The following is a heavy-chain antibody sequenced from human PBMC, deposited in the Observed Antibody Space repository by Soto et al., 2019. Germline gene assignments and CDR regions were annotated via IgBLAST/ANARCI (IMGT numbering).Heavy chain of an antibody. CDR1: GFTFSSYG. Sequence: GGSLRLSCAASGFTFSSYGMHWVRQAPGKGLEWVAVISYDGSNKYYADSVKGRFTISRDNSKNTLYLQMNSLRAEDTAVYYCAKDGRYCSGGSCYKQQHYFDYWGQGTLVTVSS. D-gene: IGHD2-15*01. CDR3: AKDGRYCSGGSCYKQQHYFDY. CDR2: ISYDGSNK. V-gene: IGHV3-30*18. J-gene: IGHJ4*02.